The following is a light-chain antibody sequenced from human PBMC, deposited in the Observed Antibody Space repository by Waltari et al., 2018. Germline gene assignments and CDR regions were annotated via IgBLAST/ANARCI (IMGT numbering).Light chain of an antibody. CDR3: QEYDSLPVT. J-gene: IGKJ4*01. CDR2: KSS. CDR1: QSVKNN. Sequence: DIQMTQSPSTLSAYVGDRVIITCRASQSVKNNLAWYQQKPGKAPKVLVHKSSRLDSEVRSRFSGSGYETVFTLTISSLQPDDFAPYYCQEYDSLPVTFGGGTKVEIK. V-gene: IGKV1-5*03.